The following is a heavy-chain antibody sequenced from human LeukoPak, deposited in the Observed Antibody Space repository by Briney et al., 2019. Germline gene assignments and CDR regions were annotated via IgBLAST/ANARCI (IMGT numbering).Heavy chain of an antibody. CDR1: GYTFTGYY. CDR3: ARVSVSSGHFYYYYYMDV. CDR2: INPNSGGT. D-gene: IGHD3-22*01. Sequence: ASVKVSCKASGYTFTGYYMHWVRQAPGQGLEWMGWINPNSGGTNYAQKFQGRVTMTRDTSISTAYMELSRLRSDDTAVYYCARVSVSSGHFYYYYYMDVWGKGTTVTISS. J-gene: IGHJ6*03. V-gene: IGHV1-2*02.